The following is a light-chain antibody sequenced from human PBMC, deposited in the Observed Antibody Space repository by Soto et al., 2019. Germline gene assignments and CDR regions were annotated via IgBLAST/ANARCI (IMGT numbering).Light chain of an antibody. J-gene: IGLJ1*01. V-gene: IGLV2-14*03. CDR1: SSDVGGYNY. Sequence: QSVLTQPASVSGSPGQSITISCTGTSSDVGGYNYVSWYQHHPGKAPKLMIFDVSNRPSGVSNRFSGSKSGNTASLTISGLQPENEADYYCSSYTTSNTRQIVFGTGTKLTFL. CDR2: DVS. CDR3: SSYTTSNTRQIV.